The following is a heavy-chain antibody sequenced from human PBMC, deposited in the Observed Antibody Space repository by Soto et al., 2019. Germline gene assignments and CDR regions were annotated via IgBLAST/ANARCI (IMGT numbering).Heavy chain of an antibody. Sequence: SETLSLTCTVSGGSISSGGYYWSWIRQHPGKGLEWIGYIYYSGSTYYNPSLKSRVTISVDTSKNQFSLKLSSVTAADTAVYYCAREKRTRRITMVRGVIINRLFDYWGQGTLVTVSS. CDR1: GGSISSGGYY. CDR3: AREKRTRRITMVRGVIINRLFDY. J-gene: IGHJ4*02. D-gene: IGHD3-10*01. CDR2: IYYSGST. V-gene: IGHV4-31*03.